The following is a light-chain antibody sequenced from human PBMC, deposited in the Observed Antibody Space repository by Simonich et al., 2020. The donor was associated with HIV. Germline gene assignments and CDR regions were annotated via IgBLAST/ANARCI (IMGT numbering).Light chain of an antibody. CDR3: QQYYSSPRT. Sequence: DIVMTQSPDSLAVSLGERATINYKSSQSVLYSSNNKNYLVWYQQKPGQTPKLLIYWASTRESGVPDRFSGSGSGTYFTLTISSLQAEDVAVYYCQQYYSSPRTFGQGTKVEIK. CDR2: WAS. J-gene: IGKJ1*01. V-gene: IGKV4-1*01. CDR1: QSVLYSSNNKNY.